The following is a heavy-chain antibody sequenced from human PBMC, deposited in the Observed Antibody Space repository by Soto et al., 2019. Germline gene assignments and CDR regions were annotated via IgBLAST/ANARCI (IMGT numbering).Heavy chain of an antibody. CDR3: AVPHCISTSCPVPDP. Sequence: EVQLVESGGGLVQPGGSLRLSCAASGFTFSSYSMNWVRQAPGKGLEWVSYISSSSSTIYYADSVKGRFTISRDNAKNSLYLQMNSLRDEDTAVYYCAVPHCISTSCPVPDPWGQGTLVTVSS. D-gene: IGHD2-2*01. V-gene: IGHV3-48*02. CDR2: ISSSSSTI. J-gene: IGHJ5*02. CDR1: GFTFSSYS.